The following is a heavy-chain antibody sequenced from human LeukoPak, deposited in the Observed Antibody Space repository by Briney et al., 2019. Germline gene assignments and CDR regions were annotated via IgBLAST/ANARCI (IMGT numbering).Heavy chain of an antibody. D-gene: IGHD3-22*01. Sequence: SQTLSLTCTVPGGSISSGGYYWSWIRQHPGKGLEWIGYIYYSGSTYYNPSLKSRVTISVDTSKNQFSLKLSSVTAADTAVYYCARTDSSGYPFDYWGQGTLVTVSS. V-gene: IGHV4-31*03. J-gene: IGHJ4*02. CDR3: ARTDSSGYPFDY. CDR1: GGSISSGGYY. CDR2: IYYSGST.